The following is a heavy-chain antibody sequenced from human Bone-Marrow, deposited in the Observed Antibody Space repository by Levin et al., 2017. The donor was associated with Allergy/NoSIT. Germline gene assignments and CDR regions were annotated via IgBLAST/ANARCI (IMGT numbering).Heavy chain of an antibody. CDR1: GGSISSYY. CDR2: IYYSGST. V-gene: IGHV4-59*01. D-gene: IGHD3-22*01. CDR3: ARAPMPSWGSITMIVDFDL. J-gene: IGHJ2*01. Sequence: KTSETLSLTCTVSGGSISSYYWSWIRQPPGKGLEWIGYIYYSGSTNYNPSLKSRVTISVDTSKNQFSLKLSSVTAADTAVYYCARAPMPSWGSITMIVDFDLWGRGTLVTVSS.